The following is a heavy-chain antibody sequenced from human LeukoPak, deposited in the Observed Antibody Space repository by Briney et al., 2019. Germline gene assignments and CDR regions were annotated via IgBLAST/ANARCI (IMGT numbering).Heavy chain of an antibody. J-gene: IGHJ4*02. V-gene: IGHV3-21*01. CDR2: ISSSSSYI. Sequence: GGSLRHSCAASGFTFSSYSMNWVRQAPGKGLEWVSSISSSSSYIYYADSVKGRFTISRDNAKNSLYLQMNSLRAEDTAVYYCARANYDFWCGLVGDWGQGTLVTVSS. CDR3: ARANYDFWCGLVGD. D-gene: IGHD3-3*01. CDR1: GFTFSSYS.